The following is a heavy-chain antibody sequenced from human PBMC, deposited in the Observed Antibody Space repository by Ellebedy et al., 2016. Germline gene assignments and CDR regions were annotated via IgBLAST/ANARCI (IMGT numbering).Heavy chain of an antibody. CDR2: IIPILGIA. J-gene: IGHJ5*02. CDR1: GYTFTSYD. D-gene: IGHD5-18*01. Sequence: ASVKVSCKASGYTFTSYDINWVRQAPGQGLEWMGRIIPILGIANYAQKFQGRVTITADKSTSTAYMELSSLRSEDTAVYYCARNGGGYSYGFIHWFDPWGQGTLVTVSS. V-gene: IGHV1-69*04. CDR3: ARNGGGYSYGFIHWFDP.